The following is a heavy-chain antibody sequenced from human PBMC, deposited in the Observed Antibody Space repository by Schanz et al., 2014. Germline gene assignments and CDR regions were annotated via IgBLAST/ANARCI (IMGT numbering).Heavy chain of an antibody. CDR2: IGPASDP. CDR3: AKEESPPSLVDY. V-gene: IGHV3-13*05. Sequence: EVQLVESGGGLVQPGGSLRLSCAASGFTFDEYGMHWVRQAPGKGLEWVSGIGPASDPYYAGSVKGRFTISRENGKNSLYLQMNSLRAGDTAVYYCAKEESPPSLVDYWGQGTQVIVSS. CDR1: GFTFDEYG. J-gene: IGHJ4*02.